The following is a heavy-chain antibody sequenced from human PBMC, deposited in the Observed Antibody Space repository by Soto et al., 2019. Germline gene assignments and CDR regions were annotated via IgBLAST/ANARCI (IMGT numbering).Heavy chain of an antibody. D-gene: IGHD6-19*01. J-gene: IGHJ6*02. CDR2: IYPGDSDT. V-gene: IGHV5-51*01. CDR3: ARPREAGKYYYGVDV. Sequence: EVQLVQSGAEVKKPGESLKISCKGSGYSFTSYWIGWVRQMPGKGLKWMGIIYPGDSDTRYSPSFQGQVTISADKSISTAYLQWSSLKASDTAMYYCARPREAGKYYYGVDVWGQGTTVTVSS. CDR1: GYSFTSYW.